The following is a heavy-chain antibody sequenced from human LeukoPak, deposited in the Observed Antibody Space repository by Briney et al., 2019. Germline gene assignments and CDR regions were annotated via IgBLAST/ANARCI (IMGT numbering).Heavy chain of an antibody. Sequence: GGSLSLSCAASGFTSSSYAMHWVRQAPGKGLERVAVISYDGSNKYYADSVKGRFTISRDNSKNTLYLQMNSLRAEDTAVYYCARGLGYYDSSGYGYWGQGTLVTVSS. D-gene: IGHD3-22*01. CDR2: ISYDGSNK. J-gene: IGHJ4*02. V-gene: IGHV3-30-3*01. CDR3: ARGLGYYDSSGYGY. CDR1: GFTSSSYA.